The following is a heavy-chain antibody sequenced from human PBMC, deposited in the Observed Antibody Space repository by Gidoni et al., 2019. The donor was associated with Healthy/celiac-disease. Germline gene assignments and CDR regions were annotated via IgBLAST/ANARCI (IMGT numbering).Heavy chain of an antibody. CDR3: TTLLHCSGGSCYSD. CDR2: IKSKTDGGTT. J-gene: IGHJ4*02. V-gene: IGHV3-15*01. CDR1: GFTFSNAW. D-gene: IGHD2-15*01. Sequence: EVQLVASGGGLVKPGGSLRLSCAASGFTFSNAWMSWVRQAPGKGLEGVGRIKSKTDGGTTDYAAPVKGRFTISRDDSKNTLYLQMNSLKTEDTAVFYCTTLLHCSGGSCYSDWGQGTLVTVSS.